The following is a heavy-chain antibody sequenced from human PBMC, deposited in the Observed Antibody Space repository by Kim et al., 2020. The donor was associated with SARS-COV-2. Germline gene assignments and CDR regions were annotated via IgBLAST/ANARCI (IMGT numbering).Heavy chain of an antibody. Sequence: ASVKVSCKASGYTFTGYYIHWVRQAPGQGLEWMAWINPNNGDTKFAQMLQGRVTMTRDTSINTAYVELSGLRPADTAVYYCARGSVSSGGTDRPFDYWGQ. J-gene: IGHJ4*02. CDR2: INPNNGDT. CDR1: GYTFTGYY. CDR3: ARGSVSSGGTDRPFDY. D-gene: IGHD1-26*01. V-gene: IGHV1-2*02.